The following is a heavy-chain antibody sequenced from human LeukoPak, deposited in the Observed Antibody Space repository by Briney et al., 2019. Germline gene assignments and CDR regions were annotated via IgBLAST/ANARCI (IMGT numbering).Heavy chain of an antibody. CDR1: GFTFSDYY. CDR2: ISSGGSII. Sequence: GGSLRLSCAASGFTFSDYYMSWIRQAPGKGLEWVSYISSGGSIIYYADSVKGRFTISRDNAKNSLYLKMNSLRVEDTAVYYCARGLGVDTYIYYYGMDVWGQGTTVTVSS. CDR3: ARGLGVDTYIYYYGMDV. V-gene: IGHV3-11*01. J-gene: IGHJ6*02. D-gene: IGHD3-16*01.